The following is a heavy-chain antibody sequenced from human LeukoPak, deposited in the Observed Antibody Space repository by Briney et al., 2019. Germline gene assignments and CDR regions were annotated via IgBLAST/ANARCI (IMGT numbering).Heavy chain of an antibody. D-gene: IGHD3-16*01. V-gene: IGHV4-34*01. J-gene: IGHJ4*02. CDR2: INHSGST. CDR1: GGSFSGYY. Sequence: SETLSLTCAVYGGSFSGYYWSWIRQPPGKGLEWIGEINHSGSTNYNPSLKSRVTISVDTSKNQFSLKLSSVTAADTAVYYCARTRYVPDYWGQGTLVTVSP. CDR3: ARTRYVPDY.